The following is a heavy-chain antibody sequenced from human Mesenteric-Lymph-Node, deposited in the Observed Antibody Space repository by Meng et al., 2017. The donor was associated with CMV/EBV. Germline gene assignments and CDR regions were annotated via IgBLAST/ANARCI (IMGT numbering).Heavy chain of an antibody. CDR1: GFSVSNNS. CDR2: LYSGGNS. Sequence: GESLKISCAASGFSVSNNSMTWVRQAPGKGLEWVSVLYSGGNSYYTVSVKGRFIISRDNSKNTLYLQMSSLRAEDTAVYYCARGMSDFSSGSYSRPPNYAVDVWGQGTTVTVSS. CDR3: ARGMSDFSSGSYSRPPNYAVDV. J-gene: IGHJ6*02. V-gene: IGHV3-66*02. D-gene: IGHD3/OR15-3a*01.